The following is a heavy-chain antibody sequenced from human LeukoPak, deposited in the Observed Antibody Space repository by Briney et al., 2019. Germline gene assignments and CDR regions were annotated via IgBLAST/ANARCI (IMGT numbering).Heavy chain of an antibody. J-gene: IGHJ4*02. CDR3: AREYDIVATRFFDY. D-gene: IGHD5-12*01. CDR2: IYYSGST. V-gene: IGHV4-59*01. CDR1: GGSISSYY. Sequence: SETLSLTCTVSGGSISSYYWSWIRQPPGKGLEWIGYIYYSGSTNFNPSLKSRVTISVDTSKNQFSLKLSSVTAADTAVYYCAREYDIVATRFFDYWGQGTLVTVSS.